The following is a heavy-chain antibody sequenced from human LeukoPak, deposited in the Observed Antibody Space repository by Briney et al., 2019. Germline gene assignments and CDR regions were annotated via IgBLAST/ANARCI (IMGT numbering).Heavy chain of an antibody. CDR2: IYSGRST. CDR3: ARDTGSLDY. CDR1: GFTVSSNY. V-gene: IGHV3-66*01. Sequence: PGGSLRLSCAASGFTVSSNYMSWVRQAPGKGLEWVSVIYSGRSTYYADSVKGRFTISRDNAKNSLYLQMNSLRAEDTAVYYCARDTGSLDYWGQGTLVTASS. J-gene: IGHJ4*02. D-gene: IGHD1-26*01.